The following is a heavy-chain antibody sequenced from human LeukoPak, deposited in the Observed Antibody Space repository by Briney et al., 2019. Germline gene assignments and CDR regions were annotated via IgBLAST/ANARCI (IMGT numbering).Heavy chain of an antibody. D-gene: IGHD3-22*01. CDR2: IKQDGSEK. CDR1: GFTFSSYW. Sequence: GGSLRLSCAASGFTFSSYWMSRVRQAPGKGLEWVANIKQDGSEKYYVDSVKGRFTISRDNAKNSLYLQMNSLRAEDTAVYYCARDPTQWLRYGYFDYWGQGTLVTVSS. V-gene: IGHV3-7*01. J-gene: IGHJ4*02. CDR3: ARDPTQWLRYGYFDY.